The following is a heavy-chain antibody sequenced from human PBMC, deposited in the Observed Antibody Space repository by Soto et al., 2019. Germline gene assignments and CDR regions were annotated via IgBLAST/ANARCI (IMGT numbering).Heavy chain of an antibody. CDR1: GGSISSGGYS. Sequence: PSETLSLTCAVSGGSISSGGYSWSWIRQPPGKGLEWIGYIYHSGSTYYNPSLKSRVTISVDRSKNQFSLKLSSVTAADTAVYYCARGSDSSGYYLNYFDYWGQGALVTVSS. D-gene: IGHD3-22*01. V-gene: IGHV4-30-2*01. J-gene: IGHJ4*02. CDR3: ARGSDSSGYYLNYFDY. CDR2: IYHSGST.